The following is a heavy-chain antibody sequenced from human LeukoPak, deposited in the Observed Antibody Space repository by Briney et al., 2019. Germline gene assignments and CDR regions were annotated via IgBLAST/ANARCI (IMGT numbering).Heavy chain of an antibody. CDR1: GYTFTSYG. D-gene: IGHD1-1*01. V-gene: IGHV1-18*01. Sequence: APVKCSCKTSGYTFTSYGISWVRQAPGQGLEWMGWISAYNGNTNYVQKFRGRVAMTTDTSTSTVYMDLRSLRSDDTAVYYCARDIATVQHQDWGQGTLLTVSS. CDR2: ISAYNGNT. CDR3: ARDIATVQHQD. J-gene: IGHJ4*02.